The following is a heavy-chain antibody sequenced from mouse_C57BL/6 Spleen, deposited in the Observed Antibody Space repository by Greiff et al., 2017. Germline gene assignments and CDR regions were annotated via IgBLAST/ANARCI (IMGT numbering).Heavy chain of an antibody. V-gene: IGHV1-81*01. Sequence: VKVVESGAELARPGASVKLSCKASGYTFTSYGISWVKQRTGQGLEWIGEIYPRSGNTYYNEKFKGKATLTADKSSSTAYMELRSLTSEDSAVYFCAAQVSYWGQGTLVTVSA. J-gene: IGHJ3*01. CDR2: IYPRSGNT. D-gene: IGHD3-2*02. CDR3: AAQVSY. CDR1: GYTFTSYG.